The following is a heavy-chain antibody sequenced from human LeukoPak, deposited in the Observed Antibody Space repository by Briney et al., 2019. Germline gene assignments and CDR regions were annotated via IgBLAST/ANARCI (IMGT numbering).Heavy chain of an antibody. Sequence: ASVKVSCKASGYTFSSFDINWLRQATGQGLEWMGWINPNSDNTGYAQKFQGRVTMTRDTSTNTAYMELNSLTSEDTAVYCCAVRGRNYIYDFWGQGTQVTVSS. V-gene: IGHV1-8*01. CDR1: GYTFSSFD. CDR3: AVRGRNYIYDF. CDR2: INPNSDNT. J-gene: IGHJ4*02. D-gene: IGHD3-3*01.